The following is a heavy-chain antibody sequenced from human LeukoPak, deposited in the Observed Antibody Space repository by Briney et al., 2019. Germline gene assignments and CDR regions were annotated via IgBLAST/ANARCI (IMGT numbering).Heavy chain of an antibody. CDR3: ARGARGGSYAELFDY. J-gene: IGHJ4*02. V-gene: IGHV4-59*01. CDR2: IFYNGNT. CDR1: GGSISPYY. D-gene: IGHD1-26*01. Sequence: SETLSLTCTVSGGSISPYYWSWIRQPPGKGLEWIAYIFYNGNTNYNPSLKSRVTISVDTSKNQFSLKPSSVTAADTAVYYCARGARGGSYAELFDYWGQGTLVTVSS.